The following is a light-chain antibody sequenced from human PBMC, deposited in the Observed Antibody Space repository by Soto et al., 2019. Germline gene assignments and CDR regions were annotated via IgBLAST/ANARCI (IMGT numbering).Light chain of an antibody. CDR3: SSYTTTSTLL. CDR1: NRDIGAYNL. J-gene: IGLJ3*02. Sequence: ALTQPASVSGSLGQSITISCTGSNRDIGAYNLVSWYQQYPDTAPKLIIYEVRNRPSGVSYRFTGSRSGNTASLTISALQADDESTFYCSSYTTTSTLLFGGGTKVTVL. CDR2: EVR. V-gene: IGLV2-14*01.